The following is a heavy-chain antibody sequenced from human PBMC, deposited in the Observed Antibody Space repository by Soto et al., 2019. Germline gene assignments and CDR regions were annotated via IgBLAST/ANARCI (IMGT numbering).Heavy chain of an antibody. CDR1: GFTLSSYE. D-gene: IGHD6-13*01. CDR3: ARNTSSSCAVPYYYYYYGMDV. V-gene: IGHV3-48*03. CDR2: ISGSGRTI. Sequence: GGYLRLSCAASGFTLSSYEMNWVRQAPGKGLEWVSYISGSGRTIYYADSVKGRFTISRDNAKNSLYLQMNSLRAEDTAVYYCARNTSSSCAVPYYYYYYGMDVRGQGTTVTISS. J-gene: IGHJ6*02.